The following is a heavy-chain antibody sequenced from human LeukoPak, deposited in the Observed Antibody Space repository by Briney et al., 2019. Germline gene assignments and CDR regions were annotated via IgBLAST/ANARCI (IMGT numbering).Heavy chain of an antibody. V-gene: IGHV4-4*07. J-gene: IGHJ2*01. CDR3: ARVLEGSSGQHWYFDL. Sequence: SVTLSLTCTVSGGSISSYYWSWIRQLAGKGLEWIGRIYTSGSTDYNPSLKSRVTISVDTSKNQFSLKLSSVTAADTAVYYCARVLEGSSGQHWYFDLWGRGTLVTVSS. CDR2: IYTSGST. D-gene: IGHD6-19*01. CDR1: GGSISSYY.